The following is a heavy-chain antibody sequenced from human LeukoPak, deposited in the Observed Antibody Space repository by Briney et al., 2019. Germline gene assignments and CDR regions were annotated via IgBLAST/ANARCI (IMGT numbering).Heavy chain of an antibody. V-gene: IGHV3-30-3*01. J-gene: IGHJ4*02. CDR3: ARGYSSGWPVGYFDY. CDR2: ISYDGSNK. Sequence: GGSLRLSCAASGFTFSSYAMHWVRQAPGKGLEWVAVISYDGSNKSYADSVKGRFTISRDNSKNTLYLQMNSLRAEDTAVYYCARGYSSGWPVGYFDYWGQGTLVTVSS. CDR1: GFTFSSYA. D-gene: IGHD6-19*01.